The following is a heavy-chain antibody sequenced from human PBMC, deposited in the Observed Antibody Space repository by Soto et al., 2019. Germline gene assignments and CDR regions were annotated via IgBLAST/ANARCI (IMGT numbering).Heavy chain of an antibody. V-gene: IGHV1-46*01. CDR2: INPSGGST. D-gene: IGHD5-12*01. CDR3: ARFSRYVDIVATTNYGMDV. CDR1: GYTFTSYY. Sequence: ASVKVSCTASGYTFTSYYMHWVRQAPGQGLEWMGIINPSGGSTSYAQKFQGRVTMTRDTSTSTVYMELSSLRSEDTAVYYCARFSRYVDIVATTNYGMDVWGQGTTVTVSS. J-gene: IGHJ6*02.